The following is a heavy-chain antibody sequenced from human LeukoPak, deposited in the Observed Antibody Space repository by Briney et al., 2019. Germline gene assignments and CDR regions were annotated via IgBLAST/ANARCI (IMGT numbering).Heavy chain of an antibody. J-gene: IGHJ3*02. Sequence: GGSLRLSCAASGLTFSSYTMNWVRQAPGKGLEWVSSISTSGGSTFYADSVRGRFTISRDNSKNTLYLQINSLRAEDTAVYYCAKGSYGSGGYHYAFDIWGQGTMVTVAS. CDR3: AKGSYGSGGYHYAFDI. CDR2: ISTSGGST. V-gene: IGHV3-23*01. D-gene: IGHD3-10*01. CDR1: GLTFSSYT.